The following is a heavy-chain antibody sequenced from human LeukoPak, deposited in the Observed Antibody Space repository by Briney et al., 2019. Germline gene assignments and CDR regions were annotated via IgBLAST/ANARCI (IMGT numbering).Heavy chain of an antibody. J-gene: IGHJ4*02. V-gene: IGHV1-8*01. CDR3: ARGPWVGLDLDY. CDR1: GYTFTSYD. CDR2: MNPNSGNT. D-gene: IGHD1-26*01. Sequence: ASVKVSCKASGYTFTSYDINWVRQATGQGLEWMGWMNPNSGNTGYAQKFQGRVTMTRNTSISTAYMELSSLRSEDTAVYYCARGPWVGLDLDYWGQGTLVTVSS.